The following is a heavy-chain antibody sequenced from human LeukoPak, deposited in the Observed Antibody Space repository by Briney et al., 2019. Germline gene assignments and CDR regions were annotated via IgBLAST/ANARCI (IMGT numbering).Heavy chain of an antibody. D-gene: IGHD3-22*01. CDR1: GFTFSSYG. Sequence: GGSLRLSCAASGFTFSSYGMHWVRQAPGKGLEWVAFIRYDGSNKYYADSVKGRFTISRDNSKNTLYLQMNSLRAEDTAVYYCARVEYDSSGAYYFDYWGQGTLVTVSS. J-gene: IGHJ4*02. CDR2: IRYDGSNK. CDR3: ARVEYDSSGAYYFDY. V-gene: IGHV3-30*02.